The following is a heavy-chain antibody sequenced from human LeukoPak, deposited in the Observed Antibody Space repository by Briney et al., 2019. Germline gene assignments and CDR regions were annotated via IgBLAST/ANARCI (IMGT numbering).Heavy chain of an antibody. CDR1: GYTFTSYD. V-gene: IGHV1-2*02. CDR3: ASLYGDYVASDY. D-gene: IGHD4-17*01. CDR2: INPNSGGT. J-gene: IGHJ4*02. Sequence: SVKLSCKASGYTFTSYDINWVRQATGHGIEWMGWINPNSGGTNYAQKFLGRVTMTRDTSISTAYMELSRLRSDDTAVYYCASLYGDYVASDYWGQGTLVTVSS.